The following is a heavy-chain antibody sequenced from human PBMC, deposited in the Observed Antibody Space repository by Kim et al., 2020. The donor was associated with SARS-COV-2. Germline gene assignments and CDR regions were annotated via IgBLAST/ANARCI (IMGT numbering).Heavy chain of an antibody. CDR3: ARDVGDIVVVVAAASLDY. V-gene: IGHV1-18*01. D-gene: IGHD2-15*01. CDR2: ISAYNGNT. CDR1: GYTFTSYG. J-gene: IGHJ4*02. Sequence: ASVKVSCKASGYTFTSYGISWVRQAPGQGLEWMGWISAYNGNTNYAQKLQGRVTMTTDTSTSTAYMELRSLRSDDTAVYYCARDVGDIVVVVAAASLDYWGQGTLVTVSS.